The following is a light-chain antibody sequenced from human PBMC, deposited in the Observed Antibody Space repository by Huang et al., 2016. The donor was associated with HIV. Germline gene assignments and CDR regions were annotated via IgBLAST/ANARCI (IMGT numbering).Light chain of an antibody. V-gene: IGKV1-39*01. CDR1: QSISSY. CDR2: AAS. CDR3: QQSYSTLT. J-gene: IGKJ4*01. Sequence: QMTQSPSSLSASVGDRVTITCRASQSISSYLNWYQQKPGKAPKLLIYAASSLQSGVPSRFSGSGSGTDFTLTISSLQPEDFAAYYYQQSYSTLTFGGGTKVEIK.